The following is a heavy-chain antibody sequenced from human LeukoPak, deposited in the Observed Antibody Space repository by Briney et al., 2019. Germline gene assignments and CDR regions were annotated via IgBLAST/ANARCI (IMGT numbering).Heavy chain of an antibody. CDR1: GFTLSNAW. Sequence: PGGSLRLSCAASGFTLSNAWMSWVRQAPGKGLEWVGRIKSKTDGGTTDYAAPVKGRFTISRDDSKTTLYLQMNSLKTEDTAVYYCTTDRGYSYGYLYWGQGTLVTVSS. CDR3: TTDRGYSYGYLY. D-gene: IGHD5-18*01. V-gene: IGHV3-15*01. CDR2: IKSKTDGGTT. J-gene: IGHJ4*02.